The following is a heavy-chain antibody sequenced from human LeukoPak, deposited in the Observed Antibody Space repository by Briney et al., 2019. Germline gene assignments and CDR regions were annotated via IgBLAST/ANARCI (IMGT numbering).Heavy chain of an antibody. J-gene: IGHJ6*03. CDR2: IYYSGST. D-gene: IGHD4-17*01. Sequence: SETLSLTCTVSGGSISSSSYYWGWIRQPPGKGLEWIGSIYYSGSTYYNPSLKSRVTISVDTSKNQFSLKLSSVTAADTAVYYCARRRRGYGDYQAPYYYYYYMDVWGKGTTVTVSS. V-gene: IGHV4-39*07. CDR3: ARRRRGYGDYQAPYYYYYYMDV. CDR1: GGSISSSSYY.